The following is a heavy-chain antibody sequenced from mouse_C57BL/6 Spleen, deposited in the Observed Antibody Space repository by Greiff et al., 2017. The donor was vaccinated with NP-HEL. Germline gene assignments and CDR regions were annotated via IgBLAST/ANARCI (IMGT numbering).Heavy chain of an antibody. J-gene: IGHJ2*01. CDR2: IRLKSDNYAT. V-gene: IGHV6-3*01. D-gene: IGHD1-1*01. Sequence: EVKLMESGGGLVQPGGSMKLSCVASGFTFSNYWMNWVRQSPEKGLEWVAQIRLKSDNYATHYAESVKGRFTISRDDSKSSVYLQMNNLRAEDTGIYYCTKGAITTVVEGNFDYWGQGTTLTVSS. CDR3: TKGAITTVVEGNFDY. CDR1: GFTFSNYW.